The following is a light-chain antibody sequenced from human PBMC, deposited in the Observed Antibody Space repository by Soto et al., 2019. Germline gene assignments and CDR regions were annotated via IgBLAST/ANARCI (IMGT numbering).Light chain of an antibody. J-gene: IGKJ5*01. V-gene: IGKV3-20*01. CDR3: QRYGSSPRST. CDR2: GTS. Sequence: ETVLTQSPGTLSLSPGERATLSCRASQSVSSSSLAWYQQRPGQAPRLLIYGTSSRATGIPDRFSGSGSGTDFTLTVSRLEPEDFAVYFCQRYGSSPRSTVGQGTGLEIK. CDR1: QSVSSSS.